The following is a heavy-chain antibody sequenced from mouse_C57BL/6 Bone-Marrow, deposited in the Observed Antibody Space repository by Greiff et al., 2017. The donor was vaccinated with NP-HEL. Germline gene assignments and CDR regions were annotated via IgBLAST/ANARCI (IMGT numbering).Heavy chain of an antibody. CDR1: GYTFTSYG. Sequence: VKLVESGAELARPGASVKLSCKASGYTFTSYGISWVKQRTGQGLEWIGEIYPRSGNTYYNEKFKGKATLTADKSSSTAYMELRSLTSEDSAVYFCARRSGYAFDYWGQGTTLTVSS. J-gene: IGHJ2*01. CDR2: IYPRSGNT. CDR3: ARRSGYAFDY. D-gene: IGHD3-2*02. V-gene: IGHV1-81*01.